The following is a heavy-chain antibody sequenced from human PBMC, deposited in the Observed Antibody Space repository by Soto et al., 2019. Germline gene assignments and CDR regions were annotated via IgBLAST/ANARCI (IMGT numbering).Heavy chain of an antibody. CDR3: ASDPRWGYEYGDDGDS. V-gene: IGHV3-20*04. Sequence: EVYLVESGGSVVRPGGPRRLSCAASGFGFVEFAMSWAPQGPGKGPEWVSGFNGHGDSTSYPDFGKGRFAISRDNAKNFLYLQMVGLRAEDTAFYYCASDPRWGYEYGDDGDSWGQGTLVTVSS. CDR1: GFGFVEFA. CDR2: FNGHGDST. J-gene: IGHJ4*02. D-gene: IGHD4-17*01.